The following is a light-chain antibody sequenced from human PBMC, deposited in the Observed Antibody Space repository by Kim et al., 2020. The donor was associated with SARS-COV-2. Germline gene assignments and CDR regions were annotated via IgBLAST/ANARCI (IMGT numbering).Light chain of an antibody. Sequence: IPITCTGTSSGVVSYYPVSWYQQHPGQAPKLMIYEVRKRPSGVSNRFSGSKSGNTASLTISGLQAEDEADYYCCSYAGSSTSVVFGGGTQLTVL. CDR3: CSYAGSSTSVV. CDR2: EVR. CDR1: SSGVVSYYP. V-gene: IGLV2-23*02. J-gene: IGLJ2*01.